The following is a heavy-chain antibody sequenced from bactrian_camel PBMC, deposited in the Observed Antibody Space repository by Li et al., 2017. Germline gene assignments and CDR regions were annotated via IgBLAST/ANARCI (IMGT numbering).Heavy chain of an antibody. CDR1: GFTFITYA. CDR3: AATRGACSSWKWAPKYTS. J-gene: IGHJ6*01. CDR2: INTDGDRT. Sequence: DVQLVESGGGLVQPGGSLRLSCAVSGFTFITYAMSWVRQTPEKGLEWVSSINTDGDRTYYADSVKGRFTIDHDAGENTVYLQMNGLKPEDTAMYYCAATRGACSSWKWAPKYTSWGQGTQVTVS. V-gene: IGHV3S40*01. D-gene: IGHD1*01.